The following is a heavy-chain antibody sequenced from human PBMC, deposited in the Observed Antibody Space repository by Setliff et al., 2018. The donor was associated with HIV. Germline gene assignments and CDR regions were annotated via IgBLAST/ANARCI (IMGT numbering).Heavy chain of an antibody. V-gene: IGHV4-38-2*01. CDR2: IYHSGTI. CDR1: GYSISSGYY. Sequence: SETLSLTCDVSGYSISSGYYWGWIRQPPGKGLEWIGSIYHSGTIFYKPSLKSRLAISVDTPKNHFSLNLTSVTAADTALYFCARGVYGGTYSWFDSWGQGSLVTVSS. D-gene: IGHD4-17*01. CDR3: ARGVYGGTYSWFDS. J-gene: IGHJ5*01.